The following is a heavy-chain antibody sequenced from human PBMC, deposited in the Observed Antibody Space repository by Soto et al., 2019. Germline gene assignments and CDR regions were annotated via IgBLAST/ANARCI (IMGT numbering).Heavy chain of an antibody. CDR3: ARASLYYGSGSCLDY. CDR2: ISSSSSTI. V-gene: IGHV3-48*01. CDR1: GFTFSSYS. D-gene: IGHD3-10*01. Sequence: EVQLVESGGGLVQPGGSLRLSCAASGFTFSSYSMNWVRQAPGKGLEWVSYISSSSSTIYYADSVKGRFTISRDNAKNSLYLQMNSLRAEDTAVYYCARASLYYGSGSCLDYWGQGTLVTVSS. J-gene: IGHJ4*02.